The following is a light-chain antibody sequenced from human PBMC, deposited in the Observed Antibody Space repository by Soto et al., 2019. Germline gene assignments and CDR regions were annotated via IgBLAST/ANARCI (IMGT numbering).Light chain of an antibody. J-gene: IGLJ2*01. CDR2: KHN. Sequence: QSVLTQPPSASGTPGQRITISCSGSSSNIGKKYVDWHQQFPGTAPKLLIYKHNQRPSGVPDRFSVSKSGTSASLAISGLRSEDEADYYCASWDDTLSGRLFGGGTKLTVL. V-gene: IGLV1-47*01. CDR1: SSNIGKKY. CDR3: ASWDDTLSGRL.